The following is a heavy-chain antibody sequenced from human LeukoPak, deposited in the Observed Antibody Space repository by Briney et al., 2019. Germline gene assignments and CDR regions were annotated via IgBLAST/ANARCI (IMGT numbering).Heavy chain of an antibody. CDR3: ARDGTAAGLYFDL. CDR1: GFTFSSYG. V-gene: IGHV3-30*02. Sequence: PGGSLRLFCAASGFTFSSYGMHWVRQAPGKGLEWVAFIRYDGSNKYYADSVKGRFTISRDNSKNTLYLQMNSLRAEDTAVYYCARDGTAAGLYFDLWGQGTLVTVSS. CDR2: IRYDGSNK. D-gene: IGHD6-13*01. J-gene: IGHJ4*01.